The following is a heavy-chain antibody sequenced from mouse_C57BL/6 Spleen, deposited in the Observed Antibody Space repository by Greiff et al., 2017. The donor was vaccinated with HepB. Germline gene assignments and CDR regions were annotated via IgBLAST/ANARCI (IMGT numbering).Heavy chain of an antibody. CDR3: ARGRVYYGNFGGFAY. V-gene: IGHV1-52*01. D-gene: IGHD2-1*01. J-gene: IGHJ3*01. CDR2: IDPSDSET. Sequence: QVQLQQPGAELVRPGSSVKLSCKASGYIFTSYWMHWVKQRPIQGLEWIGNIDPSDSETHYNQKFKDKATLTVDKSSSTAYMQLSSLTSEDSAVYYCARGRVYYGNFGGFAYWGQGTLVTVSA. CDR1: GYIFTSYW.